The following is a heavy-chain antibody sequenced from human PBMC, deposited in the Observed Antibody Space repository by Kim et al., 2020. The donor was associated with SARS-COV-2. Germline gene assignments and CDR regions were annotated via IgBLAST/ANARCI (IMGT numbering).Heavy chain of an antibody. CDR1: GFTFSSYE. J-gene: IGHJ5*02. V-gene: IGHV3-48*03. Sequence: GGSLRLSCAASGFTFSSYEMNWVRQAPGKGLEWVSYISSSGSTIYYADSVKGRFTISRDNAKNSLYLQMNSLRAEDTAVYYCARDRGYSGYDGVLLWFDPWGQGTLVTVSS. CDR3: ARDRGYSGYDGVLLWFDP. D-gene: IGHD5-12*01. CDR2: ISSSGSTI.